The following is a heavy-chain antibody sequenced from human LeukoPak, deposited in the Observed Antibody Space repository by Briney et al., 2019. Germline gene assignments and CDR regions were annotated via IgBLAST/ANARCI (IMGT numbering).Heavy chain of an antibody. D-gene: IGHD3-10*01. Sequence: GGSLRLSCAASEFSFRDYYMSWIRQAPGKGLEWISYISSGSSYTNYADSVKSRFTISRDNANNSLYLQMNSLRAEDTAVYYCAANYYGSGTILGGAFDIWGRGTMVTVSS. CDR3: AANYYGSGTILGGAFDI. CDR2: ISSGSSYT. CDR1: EFSFRDYY. J-gene: IGHJ3*02. V-gene: IGHV3-11*06.